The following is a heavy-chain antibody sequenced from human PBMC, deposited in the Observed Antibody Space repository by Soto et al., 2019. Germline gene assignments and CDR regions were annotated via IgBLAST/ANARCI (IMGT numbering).Heavy chain of an antibody. V-gene: IGHV1-8*01. CDR1: GYTFTSYD. Sequence: QVQLVQSGAEVKKPGASVKVSCKASGYTFTSYDINWVRQATGQGLEWMGWMNPNSGNTGYAQKFQGRVTITRNTSISTAYMELSSLRSEDTAVYYCARHPTYYDFWSGYRSYYYYGMDVWGQGTTVTVSS. CDR3: ARHPTYYDFWSGYRSYYYYGMDV. D-gene: IGHD3-3*01. J-gene: IGHJ6*02. CDR2: MNPNSGNT.